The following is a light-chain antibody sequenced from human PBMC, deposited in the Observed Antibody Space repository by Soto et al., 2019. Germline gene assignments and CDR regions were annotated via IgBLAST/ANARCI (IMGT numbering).Light chain of an antibody. CDR1: QSIDIY. CDR2: GAS. CDR3: QQSYRTPLT. Sequence: GDRVTITCRASQSIDIYLNWYQEKPGKAPKLLIYGASTLQSEVPSRFSGSGSETDFTLTISSLQAEDFATYYCQQSYRTPLTFGGGTKVEIK. J-gene: IGKJ4*01. V-gene: IGKV1-39*01.